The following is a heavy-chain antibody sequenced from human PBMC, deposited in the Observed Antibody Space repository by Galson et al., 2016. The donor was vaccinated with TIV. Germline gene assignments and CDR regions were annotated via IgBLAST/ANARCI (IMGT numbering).Heavy chain of an antibody. V-gene: IGHV2-70*04. CDR1: GFSLSTSGVR. Sequence: PALVKPTQTLTLTCTLSGFSLSTSGVRVSWIRQPPGKALEWLARIDWDGGNFYSTSLKTRLTISKDTSKKQVVLTMTNMDPVDTALYYWARTPLILWVAFEIWGQGTMVTVPS. J-gene: IGHJ3*02. CDR3: ARTPLILWVAFEI. CDR2: IDWDGGN. D-gene: IGHD3-9*01.